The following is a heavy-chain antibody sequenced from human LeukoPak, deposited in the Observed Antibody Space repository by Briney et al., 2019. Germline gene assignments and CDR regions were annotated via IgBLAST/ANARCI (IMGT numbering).Heavy chain of an antibody. CDR2: ISYDGSNK. Sequence: GRSLRLTCAASGFTFSSYGMHWVRQAPGKGLEWVAVISYDGSNKYYADSVKGRFTISRDNSKNTLYLQMNSLRAEDTAVYYCAKEGGDDYGDYGDLLYYYWGQGTLVTVSS. CDR1: GFTFSSYG. J-gene: IGHJ4*02. CDR3: AKEGGDDYGDYGDLLYYY. V-gene: IGHV3-30*18. D-gene: IGHD4-17*01.